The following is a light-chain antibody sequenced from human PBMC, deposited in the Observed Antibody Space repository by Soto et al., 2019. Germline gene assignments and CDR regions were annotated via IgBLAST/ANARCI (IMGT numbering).Light chain of an antibody. J-gene: IGLJ3*02. CDR2: EVS. Sequence: QSVLTQPASVSGSPGQSITISCTGTSSDVGGYNYVSWYQQHPGKAPKLMIYEVSNRPSGVSNRFSGSKSGNTASLTISGRQAEDEADYYRSSYTSSSTRVFGEGTKLTVL. CDR3: SSYTSSSTRV. CDR1: SSDVGGYNY. V-gene: IGLV2-14*01.